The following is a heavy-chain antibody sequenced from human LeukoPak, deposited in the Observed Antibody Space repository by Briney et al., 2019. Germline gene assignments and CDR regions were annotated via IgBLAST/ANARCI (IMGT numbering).Heavy chain of an antibody. J-gene: IGHJ2*01. CDR2: TYYRSKWYN. Sequence: PSQTLSLTCAISGDSVSTNSAAWNWIRQSPSRGLEWLGRTYYRSKWYNDYAPSVKSRLTINPDTSKNQFSLQLNSVTPEDTAIYYCARETWGWGPKDWFFNLWGRGTLVTVSS. V-gene: IGHV6-1*01. CDR3: ARETWGWGPKDWFFNL. D-gene: IGHD7-27*01. CDR1: GDSVSTNSAA.